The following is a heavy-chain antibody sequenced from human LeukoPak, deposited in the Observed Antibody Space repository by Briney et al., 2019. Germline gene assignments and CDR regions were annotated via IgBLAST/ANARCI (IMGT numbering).Heavy chain of an antibody. J-gene: IGHJ4*02. CDR3: ASAYSGNDLSQLDY. CDR1: GYTFTDYY. Sequence: ASVKVSCKASGYTFTDYYMYWMRQAPGQGLEWVGWINPNSGGTSYAQKFQGRVTMTRVTSISTAYMELNRLRSDDTAVYYCASAYSGNDLSQLDYWGQGTLVTVSS. D-gene: IGHD5-12*01. V-gene: IGHV1-2*02. CDR2: INPNSGGT.